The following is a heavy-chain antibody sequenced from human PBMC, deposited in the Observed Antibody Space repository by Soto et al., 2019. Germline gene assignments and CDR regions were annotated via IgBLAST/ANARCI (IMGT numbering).Heavy chain of an antibody. V-gene: IGHV4-31*03. CDR2: IYYSGST. Sequence: SETLSLTCTVSGGSISSGGYYWSWIRQHPGKGLEWIGYIYYSGSTYYNPSLKSRVTISVDTSKNQFSLKLSSVTAADTAVYYCAREPNYGFWSGLHPKYGMDVWGQGTTVTVSS. CDR1: GGSISSGGYY. D-gene: IGHD3-3*01. J-gene: IGHJ6*02. CDR3: AREPNYGFWSGLHPKYGMDV.